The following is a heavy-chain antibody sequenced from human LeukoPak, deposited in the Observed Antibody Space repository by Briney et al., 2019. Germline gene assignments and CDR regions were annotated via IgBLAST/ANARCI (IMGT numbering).Heavy chain of an antibody. J-gene: IGHJ4*02. CDR3: AKDPNPRYYYDSSGYGPVDY. D-gene: IGHD3-22*01. Sequence: PGGSLRLSCAASGFTFSSYAMSWVRQAPGKGLEWVSAISGSGGSTYYADSVKGRFTISRDNSKNTLYLQMNSLRAEDTAVYYCAKDPNPRYYYDSSGYGPVDYWGQGTLVTVSS. CDR1: GFTFSSYA. CDR2: ISGSGGST. V-gene: IGHV3-23*01.